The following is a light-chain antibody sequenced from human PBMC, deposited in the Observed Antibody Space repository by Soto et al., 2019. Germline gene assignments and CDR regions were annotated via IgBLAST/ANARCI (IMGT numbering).Light chain of an antibody. J-gene: IGKJ2*01. CDR2: GAS. CDR1: QSVSTRY. CDR3: HQFGSSPPAFT. Sequence: ESMLTQSPGTLSLSPGERATLSCRASQSVSTRYLAWYQQKPGQAPRLLIYGASIRATGIPDRFSGSGSGTDFTLNISRLEPEDCAVYYGHQFGSSPPAFTFGQGTKLEI. V-gene: IGKV3-20*01.